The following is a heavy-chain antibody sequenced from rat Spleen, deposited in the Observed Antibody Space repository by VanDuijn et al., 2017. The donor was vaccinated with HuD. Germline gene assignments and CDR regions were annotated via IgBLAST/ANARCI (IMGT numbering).Heavy chain of an antibody. CDR1: GFTYSNYV. Sequence: EVQLVESGGGLVQPGRSLKLSCAASGFTYSNYVMAWVRQAPTQGLEWVASISYDGTATYYRDSVKGRFTISRDNAKSTLYMQMDSLRSEDTATYYCTRHDDYWGQGVMVTVSS. V-gene: IGHV5-29*01. CDR3: TRHDDY. J-gene: IGHJ2*01. CDR2: ISYDGTAT.